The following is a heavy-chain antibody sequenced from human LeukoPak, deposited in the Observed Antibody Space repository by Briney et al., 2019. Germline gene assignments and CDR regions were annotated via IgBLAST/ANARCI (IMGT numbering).Heavy chain of an antibody. V-gene: IGHV3-23*01. CDR1: GFTFSSYA. Sequence: PGGSLRLSCAASGFTFSSYAMSWVRQAPGKGLEWVSAISGSGGSTYYADSVKGRFTISRDNSKNTLYLQMNSLRAEDTAVYYCAIGSRGGNTENDYWGQGTLVTVSS. CDR2: ISGSGGST. CDR3: AIGSRGGNTENDY. J-gene: IGHJ4*02. D-gene: IGHD4-23*01.